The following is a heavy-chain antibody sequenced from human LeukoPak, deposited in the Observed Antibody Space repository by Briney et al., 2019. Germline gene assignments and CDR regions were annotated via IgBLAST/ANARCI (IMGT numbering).Heavy chain of an antibody. Sequence: PSQTLSLTCTVSGGSISSGSYYRTWIRQPAGKGLEWIGRIYSSGSTNYNPSLKSRVTISEDTSKNQFSLKLSSVTAADTAVYYCARDIVVVDNNWFDPWGQGTLVTVSS. CDR3: ARDIVVVDNNWFDP. D-gene: IGHD2-15*01. CDR1: GGSISSGSYY. J-gene: IGHJ5*02. V-gene: IGHV4-61*02. CDR2: IYSSGST.